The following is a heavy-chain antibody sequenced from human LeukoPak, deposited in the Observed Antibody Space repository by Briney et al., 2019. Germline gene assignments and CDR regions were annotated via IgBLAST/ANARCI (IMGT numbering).Heavy chain of an antibody. D-gene: IGHD3-10*01. V-gene: IGHV1-8*01. CDR1: GYTFTSYD. J-gene: IGHJ4*02. CDR3: ARVLVRGVRGVIGY. CDR2: MNPNSGNT. Sequence: ASVKVSYKASGYTFTSYDINWVRQATGQGLEWMGWMNPNSGNTGYAQKFQGRVTMTRNTSINTAYMELSSLRSEDTAVYYCARVLVRGVRGVIGYWGQGTLVTVSS.